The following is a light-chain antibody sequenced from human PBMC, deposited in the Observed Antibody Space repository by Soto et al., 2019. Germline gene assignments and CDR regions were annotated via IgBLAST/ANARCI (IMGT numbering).Light chain of an antibody. CDR2: ANN. Sequence: QSVLTQPPSASGTPGQRVTISCSGSSSNIGSETVNWYQQVPGTAPKLLIYANNQRPSGVPDRFSVSKSGTSASLAIGGLQSEDEAYYYCAAWDDSLKGWVFGGGTKLTVL. V-gene: IGLV1-44*01. J-gene: IGLJ3*02. CDR3: AAWDDSLKGWV. CDR1: SSNIGSET.